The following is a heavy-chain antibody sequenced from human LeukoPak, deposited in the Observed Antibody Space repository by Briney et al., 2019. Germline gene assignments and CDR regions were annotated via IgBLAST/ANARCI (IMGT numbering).Heavy chain of an antibody. J-gene: IGHJ4*02. V-gene: IGHV1-46*01. CDR1: GYTFTSYY. D-gene: IGHD2-8*02. CDR2: SNPSGVGT. CDR3: AREESGGYFDY. Sequence: ASVKVSCKASGYTFTSYYMHWVRQAPGQGLEWMGVSNPSGVGTNYAQKFQGRFTMTRDTSTTTVYMELSSLRSEGTALYYCAREESGGYFDYWGQGTLFTVSS.